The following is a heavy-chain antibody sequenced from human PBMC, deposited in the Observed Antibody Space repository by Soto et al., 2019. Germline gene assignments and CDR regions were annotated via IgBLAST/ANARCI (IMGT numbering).Heavy chain of an antibody. CDR2: IKSKTDGGTT. J-gene: IGHJ4*02. V-gene: IGHV3-15*01. Sequence: EVQLVESGGGLVKPGGSLRLSCAASGFTFSNAWMSWVRQAPGKGLEWVGRIKSKTDGGTTDYAAPVKGRFTISRDDSKNTLYLQMNSLKTEDTAVYYCITDGGHDYIWGSYRYSSGYWGQGTLVTVSS. CDR1: GFTFSNAW. D-gene: IGHD3-16*02. CDR3: ITDGGHDYIWGSYRYSSGY.